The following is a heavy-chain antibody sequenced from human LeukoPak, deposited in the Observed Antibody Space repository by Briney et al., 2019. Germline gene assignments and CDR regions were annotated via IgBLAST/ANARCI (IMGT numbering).Heavy chain of an antibody. Sequence: GGSLRLSCAASGFTFSFYWMHWARQAPGKGLEWVSVIYSGGSTYYADSVKGRFTISRDNSKNTLYLQMNSLRAEDTAVYYCARDLIDWGQGTLVTVSS. D-gene: IGHD3-22*01. CDR1: GFTFSFYW. V-gene: IGHV3-66*01. CDR2: IYSGGST. CDR3: ARDLID. J-gene: IGHJ4*02.